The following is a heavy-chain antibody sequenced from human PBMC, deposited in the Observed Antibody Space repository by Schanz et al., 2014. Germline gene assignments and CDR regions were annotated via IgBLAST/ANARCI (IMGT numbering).Heavy chain of an antibody. Sequence: GPEVKKPGASVKVSCKASGYTFTSYGISWVRQAPGQGLEWMGWISVYNHNKEYDQKFQGRVTMTTDTSTSTAYMALTDLRSDDTAVYYCARSAGRDFWSGYYTRFDYWGQGTLVTVSS. V-gene: IGHV1-18*01. CDR1: GYTFTSYG. CDR2: ISVYNHNK. J-gene: IGHJ4*02. CDR3: ARSAGRDFWSGYYTRFDY. D-gene: IGHD3-3*01.